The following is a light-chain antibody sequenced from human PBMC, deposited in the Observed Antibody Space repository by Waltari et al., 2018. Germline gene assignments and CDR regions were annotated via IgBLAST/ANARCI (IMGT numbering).Light chain of an antibody. CDR2: GAF. J-gene: IGKJ4*01. CDR1: QTIRTTY. V-gene: IGKV3-20*01. CDR3: QQYDVSPLT. Sequence: EIVLTQSPGTLPLSPGEGATLSCRTSQTIRTTYLAWYQQKPGQAPTLLIYGAFTRATGIPDRFTGRGSGTDFSLTISSLEPEDFATYYCQQYDVSPLTFGGGTKVEIK.